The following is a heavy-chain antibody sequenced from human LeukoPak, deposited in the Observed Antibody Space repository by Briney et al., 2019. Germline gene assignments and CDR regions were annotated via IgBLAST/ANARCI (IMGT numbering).Heavy chain of an antibody. CDR3: ARQGGSYSWPPHYFDY. V-gene: IGHV4-39*01. J-gene: IGHJ4*02. Sequence: SETLSLTCTVSGGSISSSSYYWGWIRQPPGKGLEWIGSIYYSGSTYYNPSLKSRVTISVDTSKNQFSLKLSSVTAADTAVYYCARQGGSYSWPPHYFDYWGQGTLVTVSS. D-gene: IGHD1-26*01. CDR1: GGSISSSSYY. CDR2: IYYSGST.